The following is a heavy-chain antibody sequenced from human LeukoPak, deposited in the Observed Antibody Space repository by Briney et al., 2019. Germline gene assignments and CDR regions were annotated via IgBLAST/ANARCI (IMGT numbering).Heavy chain of an antibody. CDR1: GLTFSDYY. Sequence: GGSLRLSCAASGLTFSDYYMNWIRQTPEKGLEWLSYISGRGNSIYYADSVKGRFTISRDNSKNSLYLQMNSLRTEDTALYYCAKDRGMTTGTYIDYWGQGTLVTVSS. CDR2: ISGRGNSI. D-gene: IGHD4-17*01. CDR3: AKDRGMTTGTYIDY. J-gene: IGHJ4*02. V-gene: IGHV3-11*01.